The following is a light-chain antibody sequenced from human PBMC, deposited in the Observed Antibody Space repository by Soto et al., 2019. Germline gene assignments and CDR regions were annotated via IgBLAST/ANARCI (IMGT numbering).Light chain of an antibody. Sequence: DIQMTQSPSTLSASIGDRVTITCRASQSIRSQLAWYQQKPGKAPKVLIYDASSLESGVPSRFSGSGAGTEFTLTISILQPDVFATYWCQQYNSYKTFGQGTKVEIK. CDR3: QQYNSYKT. V-gene: IGKV1-5*01. J-gene: IGKJ1*01. CDR2: DAS. CDR1: QSIRSQ.